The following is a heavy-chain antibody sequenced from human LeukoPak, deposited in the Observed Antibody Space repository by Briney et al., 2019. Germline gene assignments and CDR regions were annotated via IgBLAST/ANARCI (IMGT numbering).Heavy chain of an antibody. CDR1: GYSISSGYY. V-gene: IGHV4-38-2*02. CDR3: ARPLQSAWFGEYFAFDI. D-gene: IGHD3-10*01. Sequence: SETLSLTCTVSGYSISSGYYWGWIRQPPGKGLEWIGSIYYTGSTYYNPSLKSRVTISVDTSKNQFSLKLSSVTAADTAVYYCARPLQSAWFGEYFAFDIWGQGTMVTVSS. CDR2: IYYTGST. J-gene: IGHJ3*02.